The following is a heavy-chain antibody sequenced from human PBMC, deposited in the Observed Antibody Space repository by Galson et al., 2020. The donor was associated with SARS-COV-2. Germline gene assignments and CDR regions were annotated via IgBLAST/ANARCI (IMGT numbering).Heavy chain of an antibody. J-gene: IGHJ4*02. CDR3: AGVGGYNFGSFDY. Sequence: GESLKISCSASGFTFSTHAMHWVRQAPGKGLQYVSAISNNGDSTYYGDSVKGRFIISRDNSENTLYLEMSSLRIEDTAVYYCAGVGGYNFGSFDYWGQGTLVTVSS. V-gene: IGHV3-64D*06. CDR2: ISNNGDST. CDR1: GFTFSTHA. D-gene: IGHD5-18*01.